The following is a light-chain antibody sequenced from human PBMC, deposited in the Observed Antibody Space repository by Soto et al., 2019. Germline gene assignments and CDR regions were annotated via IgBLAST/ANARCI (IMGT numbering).Light chain of an antibody. CDR1: SNDVGGYNL. V-gene: IGLV2-23*01. J-gene: IGLJ2*01. Sequence: QSALTKPASASGSPGQSITISCTGTSNDVGGYNLVSWYQQHPGKAPKLLIYEGSQRPSGVSNRFSGSKSGNTASLTISGLQAEDEADYYCCSFAGSSTLVFGGGTKLTVL. CDR2: EGS. CDR3: CSFAGSSTLV.